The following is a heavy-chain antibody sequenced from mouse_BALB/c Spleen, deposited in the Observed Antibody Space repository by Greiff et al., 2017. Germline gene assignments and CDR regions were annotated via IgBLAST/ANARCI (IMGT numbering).Heavy chain of an antibody. J-gene: IGHJ3*01. CDR3: AREGGNYAWFAY. V-gene: IGHV5-12-1*01. CDR2: ISSGGGST. Sequence: EVQLQQSGGDLVKPGGSLKLSCAASGFAFSSYDMSWVRQTPEKRLEWVAYISSGGGSTYYPDTVKGRFTISRDNAKNTLYLQMSSLKSEDTAMYYCAREGGNYAWFAYWGQGTLVTVSA. D-gene: IGHD2-1*01. CDR1: GFAFSSYD.